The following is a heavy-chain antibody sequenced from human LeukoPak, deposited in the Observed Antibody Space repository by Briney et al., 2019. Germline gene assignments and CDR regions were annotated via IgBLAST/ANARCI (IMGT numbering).Heavy chain of an antibody. D-gene: IGHD1-26*01. J-gene: IGHJ4*02. CDR3: ARNEWELPFDY. Sequence: PSETLSLTCTVSGGSISSYYWSWIRQPPGKGLEWIGYIYYSGSTNYNPSLKSRVTISVDTSKNQFSLKLSSVTAADTAVYYCARNEWELPFDYWGQGTLVTVSS. CDR2: IYYSGST. CDR1: GGSISSYY. V-gene: IGHV4-59*01.